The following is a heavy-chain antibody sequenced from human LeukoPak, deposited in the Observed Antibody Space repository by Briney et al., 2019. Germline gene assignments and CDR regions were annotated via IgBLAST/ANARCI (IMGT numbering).Heavy chain of an antibody. D-gene: IGHD1-26*01. CDR3: TTRVGGTPDY. Sequence: AGSLRLSCVASGISFSDYVMTWVRQAPGKGLEWVSAISNRDGSSTDYADSVKGRFTISRDNSRNTAYLQMNSVRAEDTALYYCTTRVGGTPDYWGLGTLVTVSS. V-gene: IGHV3-23*01. J-gene: IGHJ4*02. CDR1: GISFSDYV. CDR2: ISNRDGSST.